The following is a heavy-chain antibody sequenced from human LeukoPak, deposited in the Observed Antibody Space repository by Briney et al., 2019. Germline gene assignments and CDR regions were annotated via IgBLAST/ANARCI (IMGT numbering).Heavy chain of an antibody. CDR1: GGTFSSYA. V-gene: IGHV1-69*04. Sequence: SVKVSCKASGGTFSSYAISWVRQAPGQGLEWMGRIIPILGIANYAQKFQGRVTITADKSTSTAYMELSSLRSEDTAVYYCARAIVVVPAAGGGRFDPWGQGTLVTVSS. J-gene: IGHJ5*02. CDR2: IIPILGIA. CDR3: ARAIVVVPAAGGGRFDP. D-gene: IGHD2-2*01.